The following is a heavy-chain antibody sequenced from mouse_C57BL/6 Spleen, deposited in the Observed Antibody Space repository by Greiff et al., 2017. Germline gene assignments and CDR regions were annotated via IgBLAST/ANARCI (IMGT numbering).Heavy chain of an antibody. D-gene: IGHD1-1*01. CDR3: ARKGDYGSSYSYYFDY. J-gene: IGHJ2*01. Sequence: QVQLQQSGPELVKPGASVKISCKASGYAFSSSWMNWVKQRPGKGLEWIGRIYPGDGDTNYNGKFKGKATLTADKSSSTAYMQLSSLTSEDSAVYFCARKGDYGSSYSYYFDYWRQGTTLTVSS. V-gene: IGHV1-82*01. CDR2: IYPGDGDT. CDR1: GYAFSSSW.